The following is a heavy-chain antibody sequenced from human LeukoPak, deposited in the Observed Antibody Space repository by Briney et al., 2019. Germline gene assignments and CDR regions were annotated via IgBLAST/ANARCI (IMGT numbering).Heavy chain of an antibody. J-gene: IGHJ4*02. V-gene: IGHV4-39*01. CDR1: GGSFSGYY. CDR2: IYYTGST. D-gene: IGHD3-3*01. Sequence: SETLSLTCAVYGGSFSGYYWGWIRQPPGKGLEWIGSIYYTGSTYYNPSLKSRVTISVDTSKNQFSLKLSSVTAADTAVYYCASMYYDYWTPDYWGQGTLVTVSS. CDR3: ASMYYDYWTPDY.